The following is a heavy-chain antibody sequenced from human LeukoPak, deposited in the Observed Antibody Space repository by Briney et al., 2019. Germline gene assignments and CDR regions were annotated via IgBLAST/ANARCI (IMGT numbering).Heavy chain of an antibody. D-gene: IGHD2-15*01. J-gene: IGHJ5*02. CDR3: ARGVAATAYNWFDP. V-gene: IGHV1-69*05. Sequence: ASVKVSCKASGGTFSSYAISWVRQAPGQGLEWMGGIIPIFGTANYAQKFQGRVTITTDESTSTAYMELSSLRSEDTAVYYCARGVAATAYNWFDPWGQGTLSPSPQ. CDR1: GGTFSSYA. CDR2: IIPIFGTA.